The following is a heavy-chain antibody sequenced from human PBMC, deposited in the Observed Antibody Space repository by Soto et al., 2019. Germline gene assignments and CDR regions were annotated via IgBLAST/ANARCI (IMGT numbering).Heavy chain of an antibody. D-gene: IGHD2-15*01. CDR2: IIPMFGKA. Sequence: QVQLVQSGAEVKKPGSSVKVSCKASGGTFSRHSISWVRQAPGQGLEWMGGIIPMFGKANYAQKFQGRVTITAAESTSTVYMELSSLRSEDTAVYYCARGVLSDSGTCYWGRGTLVTVSS. J-gene: IGHJ4*02. CDR3: ARGVLSDSGTCY. CDR1: GGTFSRHS. V-gene: IGHV1-69*01.